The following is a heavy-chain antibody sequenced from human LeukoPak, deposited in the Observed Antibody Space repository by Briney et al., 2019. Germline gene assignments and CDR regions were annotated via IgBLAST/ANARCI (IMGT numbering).Heavy chain of an antibody. V-gene: IGHV3-23*01. CDR2: ISGSGGST. CDR1: GFTFSSYA. CDR3: AKGRPTVTTDPEFDY. J-gene: IGHJ4*02. Sequence: GGSLRLSCAASGFTFSSYAMSWVRQAPGKGLEWVSVISGSGGSTYSADSVKGRFTISRDNSKNTLYLQMNSLRGEDTAVYYCAKGRPTVTTDPEFDYWGQGTLVTVSS. D-gene: IGHD4-17*01.